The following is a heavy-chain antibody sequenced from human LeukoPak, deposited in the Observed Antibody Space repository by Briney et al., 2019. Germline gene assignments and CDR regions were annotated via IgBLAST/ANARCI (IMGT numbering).Heavy chain of an antibody. CDR2: MNPNSGNT. V-gene: IGHV1-8*01. CDR3: ARGIRYFGWFDP. J-gene: IGHJ5*02. D-gene: IGHD3-9*01. CDR1: GYTFTSYD. Sequence: ASVKVSCKASGYTFTSYDINWVRQATGQGLEWMGWMNPNSGNTGYAQKFQGRVTMTRNTSISTAYMELSSLRSEDTAVYYFARGIRYFGWFDPWGQGTLVTVSS.